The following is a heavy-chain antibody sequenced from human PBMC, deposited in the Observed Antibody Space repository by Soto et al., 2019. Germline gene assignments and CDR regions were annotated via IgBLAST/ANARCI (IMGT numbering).Heavy chain of an antibody. CDR3: AKVGPSYYYGTDV. CDR2: ISGSGRTI. Sequence: GGSLRLSCAASGLDFSSEVMCWVRQAPGKGLEWVSSISGSGRTIYHADSMRGRFAISRDNSKNSLYLQLNNLRVDDTAVYYCAKVGPSYYYGTDVWGQGTTVTVT. V-gene: IGHV3-23*01. J-gene: IGHJ6*02. D-gene: IGHD1-26*01. CDR1: GLDFSSEV.